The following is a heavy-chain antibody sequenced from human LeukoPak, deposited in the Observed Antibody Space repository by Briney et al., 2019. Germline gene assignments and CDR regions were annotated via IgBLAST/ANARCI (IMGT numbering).Heavy chain of an antibody. CDR1: GFTFSSYA. Sequence: GGSLRLSCAASGFTFSSYAMHWVRQAPDKGQEWVAVISYDGSNKYYADSVKGRFTISRDNSKNTLYLQMNSLRAEDTAVYYCARTLAGSDILTGYPGYWGQGTLVTVSS. CDR3: ARTLAGSDILTGYPGY. J-gene: IGHJ4*02. CDR2: ISYDGSNK. D-gene: IGHD3-9*01. V-gene: IGHV3-30*04.